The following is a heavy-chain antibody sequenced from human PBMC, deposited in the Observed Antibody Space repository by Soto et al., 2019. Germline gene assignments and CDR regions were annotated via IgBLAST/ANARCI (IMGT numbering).Heavy chain of an antibody. Sequence: ASVKVSCKASGYTFTSYGISWVRQAPGQGLEWMGWISAYNGNTNYAQKLQGRVTMTTDTSTSTAYMELRSLRSDDTAVYYCATYSSSGWYKAFDIWGQGTMVTVSS. V-gene: IGHV1-18*01. CDR2: ISAYNGNT. CDR3: ATYSSSGWYKAFDI. J-gene: IGHJ3*02. CDR1: GYTFTSYG. D-gene: IGHD6-19*01.